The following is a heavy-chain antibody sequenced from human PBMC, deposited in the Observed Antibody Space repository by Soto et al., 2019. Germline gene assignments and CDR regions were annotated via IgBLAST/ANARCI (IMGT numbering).Heavy chain of an antibody. CDR1: GFTFSSYS. CDR2: ISSSSSYI. CDR3: ARTAQIAVAGGGDAFDI. V-gene: IGHV3-21*01. D-gene: IGHD6-19*01. Sequence: EVQLVESGGGLVKPGGSLRLSCAASGFTFSSYSMNWVRQAPGKGLEWVSSISSSSSYIYYADSVKGRFTISRDNAKNSLYLQMNSLRAEDTAVYYCARTAQIAVAGGGDAFDIWGQGTMVTVSS. J-gene: IGHJ3*02.